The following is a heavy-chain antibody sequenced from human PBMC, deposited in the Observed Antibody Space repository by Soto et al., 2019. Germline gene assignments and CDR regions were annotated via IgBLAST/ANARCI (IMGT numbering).Heavy chain of an antibody. CDR2: ISGSGVNA. Sequence: EVQLVESGGSVIRPGGSLGLSCAASGFAFQNHGMAWVRQVPGKGLEWVAGISGSGVNAGYADSVKGRFTISRDNGDNSLYLEINNLGVEDTALYHCARKPHWQYWYFDLWGRGTLVTVSS. D-gene: IGHD1-1*01. CDR3: ARKPHWQYWYFDL. CDR1: GFAFQNHG. V-gene: IGHV3-20*01. J-gene: IGHJ2*01.